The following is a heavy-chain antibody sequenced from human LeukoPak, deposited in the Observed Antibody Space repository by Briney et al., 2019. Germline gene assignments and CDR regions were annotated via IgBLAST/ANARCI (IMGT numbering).Heavy chain of an antibody. CDR1: GYTFSSYD. Sequence: ASVKVSCKASGYTFSSYDINWVRQATGQGLEWRGWMNPNSGNTGYAQKFQGRVTMTRNTSISTAYMELSSLRSEDTAVYYCARTYLDGDCFDPWGKGTLVTVSS. CDR3: ARTYLDGDCFDP. J-gene: IGHJ5*02. D-gene: IGHD3-9*01. V-gene: IGHV1-8*01. CDR2: MNPNSGNT.